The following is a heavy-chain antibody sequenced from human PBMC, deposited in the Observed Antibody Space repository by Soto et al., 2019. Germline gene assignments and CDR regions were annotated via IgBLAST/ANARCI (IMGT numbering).Heavy chain of an antibody. V-gene: IGHV1-46*01. D-gene: IGHD2-2*01. CDR3: ARSLGYSSSLVY. Sequence: GASVKVSCKASGYTFTRYYMHWVRQAPGEGLEWMGIINPLGGRTSYGQKFQGRVTMTRDSSTSTVSTQLSILPSVHSALYSCARSLGYSSSLVYLGQGTQVTVSS. J-gene: IGHJ4*02. CDR2: INPLGGRT. CDR1: GYTFTRYY.